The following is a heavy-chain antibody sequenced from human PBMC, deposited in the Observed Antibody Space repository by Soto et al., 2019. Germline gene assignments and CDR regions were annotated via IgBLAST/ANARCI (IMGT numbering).Heavy chain of an antibody. CDR1: GYTFTYYD. J-gene: IGHJ6*02. CDR3: AIRRPITSSRRALDV. V-gene: IGHV1-8*02. D-gene: IGHD1-20*01. CDR2: MNPNTGNT. Sequence: ASVKVSCKASGYTFTYYDIHWVRQATGQGLEWMGWMNPNTGNTGYVQKFQGRVTMTSDTSVSTAYMELSSLTSEDTAVFYCAIRRPITSSRRALDVWGQGTTVTVPS.